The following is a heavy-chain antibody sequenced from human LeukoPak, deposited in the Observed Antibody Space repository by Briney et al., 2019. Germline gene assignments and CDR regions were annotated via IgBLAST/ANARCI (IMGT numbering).Heavy chain of an antibody. CDR3: ATPNRGYGGIFDY. D-gene: IGHD3-10*01. CDR1: GFTFSSYA. Sequence: GGSLRLSCAASGFTFSSYAMSWVRQTPGKGLEWVSAISGSGGSTYYADSVKGRFTISRDNSKNTLYLQMYSLRAEDTAVYYCATPNRGYGGIFDYWGQGTLVTVSS. J-gene: IGHJ4*02. V-gene: IGHV3-23*01. CDR2: ISGSGGST.